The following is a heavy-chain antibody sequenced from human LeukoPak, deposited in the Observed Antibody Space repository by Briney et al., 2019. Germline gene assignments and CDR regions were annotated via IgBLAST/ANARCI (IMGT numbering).Heavy chain of an antibody. D-gene: IGHD6-19*01. Sequence: GGSLRLSCAASGFTFSSYAMSWVRQAPGKGLEWVSGISGNGTSTYYADSAKGRFTISRDNSKNTLYLQMDSLRAEDTAVYYCAKARYNSGWYGLDPWGQGTLATVSS. CDR3: AKARYNSGWYGLDP. CDR2: ISGNGTST. CDR1: GFTFSSYA. J-gene: IGHJ5*02. V-gene: IGHV3-23*01.